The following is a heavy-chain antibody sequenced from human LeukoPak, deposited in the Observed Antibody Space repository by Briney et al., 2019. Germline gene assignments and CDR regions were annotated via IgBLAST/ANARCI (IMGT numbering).Heavy chain of an antibody. V-gene: IGHV4-34*01. J-gene: IGHJ6*03. CDR2: INHSGST. CDR3: ARVYGPPHYYYYYMDV. CDR1: GGSFSGYY. Sequence: SETLSLTCAVYGGSFSGYYWSWIRQPPGKGLEWIGEINHSGSTNYNPSLKSRVTISVDTSKNQFSLKLSSVTAADTAVYYCARVYGPPHYYYYYMDVWGKGTTVTISS. D-gene: IGHD2/OR15-2a*01.